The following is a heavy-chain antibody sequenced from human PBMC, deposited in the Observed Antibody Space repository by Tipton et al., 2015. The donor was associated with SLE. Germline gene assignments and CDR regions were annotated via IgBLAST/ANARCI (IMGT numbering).Heavy chain of an antibody. V-gene: IGHV4-4*07. Sequence: LRLSCTVSGGSISSYYWSWIRQPAGKGLEWIGRIDTSGSTNYNPPLKSRVTISVETSKNQFSLKLSSVTAADTAVYYCARDEAFDIWGQGTMATVSS. CDR1: GGSISSYY. CDR2: IDTSGST. J-gene: IGHJ3*02. CDR3: ARDEAFDI.